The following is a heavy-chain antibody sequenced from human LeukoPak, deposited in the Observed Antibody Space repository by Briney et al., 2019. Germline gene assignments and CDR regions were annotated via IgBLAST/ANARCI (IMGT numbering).Heavy chain of an antibody. V-gene: IGHV4-59*12. CDR2: IYHSGST. D-gene: IGHD7-27*01. CDR3: AREWGNAFDI. CDR1: SGSISSYY. J-gene: IGHJ3*02. Sequence: SETLSLTCTVSSGSISSYYWSWIRQPPGKGLEWIGYIYHSGSTNYNPSLKSRVTISVDKSKNQFPLKLSSVTAADTAVYYCAREWGNAFDIWGQGTMVTVSS.